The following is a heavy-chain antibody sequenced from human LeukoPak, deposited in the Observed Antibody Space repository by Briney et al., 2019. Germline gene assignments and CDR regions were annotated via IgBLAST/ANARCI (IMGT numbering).Heavy chain of an antibody. J-gene: IGHJ5*02. CDR1: GGSISSGSYY. D-gene: IGHD3-10*01. CDR3: ARSYGSGSYYWFDP. Sequence: SETLSFTCTVSGGSISSGSYYWSWIRQPAGKGLEWIGRIYTSGSTNYNPSLKSRVTISVDTSKNQFSLKLSSVTAADTAVYYCARSYGSGSYYWFDPWGQGTLVTVSS. CDR2: IYTSGST. V-gene: IGHV4-61*02.